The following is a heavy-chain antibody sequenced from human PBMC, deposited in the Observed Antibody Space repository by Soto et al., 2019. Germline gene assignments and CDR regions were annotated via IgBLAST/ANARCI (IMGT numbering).Heavy chain of an antibody. D-gene: IGHD6-13*01. CDR1: GGSINSGGYY. V-gene: IGHV4-31*03. J-gene: IGHJ4*02. CDR2: MYYSGST. CDR3: ARGYRPSGYSSSWVFDY. Sequence: QVQLRESGPGLVKPSQTLSLTCTVSGGSINSGGYYWNWIRQHPGKGLEWIGYMYYSGSTYYNPFLRSRVIISADTSENHFSLKLSFVTAADTAVYFCARGYRPSGYSSSWVFDYWGQGTLVNVSS.